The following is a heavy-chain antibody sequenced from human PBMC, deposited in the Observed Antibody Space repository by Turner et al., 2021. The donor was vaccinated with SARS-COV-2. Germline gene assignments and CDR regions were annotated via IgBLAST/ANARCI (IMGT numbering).Heavy chain of an antibody. V-gene: IGHV1-69*01. CDR3: ARYCSGGSCYSFGYYYYGMDV. CDR2: IIPSFGTA. CDR1: GGTLSSYS. D-gene: IGHD2-15*01. J-gene: IGHJ6*02. Sequence: QVQLVQSGAEVKKPGSSVKVSCKASGGTLSSYSISWVRPAPGQGLDWMGGIIPSFGTANYAQKFKGRVTITADESTSTAYMELSSLRSEDTAVYYCARYCSGGSCYSFGYYYYGMDVWGQGTTVTVSS.